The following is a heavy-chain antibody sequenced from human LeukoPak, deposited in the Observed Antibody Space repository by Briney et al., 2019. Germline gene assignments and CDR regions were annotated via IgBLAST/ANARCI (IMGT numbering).Heavy chain of an antibody. J-gene: IGHJ4*02. CDR1: GFTSSSYS. CDR2: ISSSSSYI. D-gene: IGHD4-17*01. V-gene: IGHV3-21*01. CDR3: AKERVDYGDCEIVRSYYFDY. Sequence: GGSLRLSCAASGFTSSSYSMNWVRQAPGKGLEWVSSISSSSSYIYYADSVKGRFTISRDNAKNSLYLQMNSLRAEDTAVYYCAKERVDYGDCEIVRSYYFDYWGQGTLVTVSS.